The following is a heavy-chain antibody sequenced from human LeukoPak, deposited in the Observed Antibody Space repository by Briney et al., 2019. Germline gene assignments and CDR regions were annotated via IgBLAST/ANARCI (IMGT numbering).Heavy chain of an antibody. J-gene: IGHJ3*02. V-gene: IGHV4-31*01. CDR2: IYYSGST. D-gene: IGHD4/OR15-4a*01. CDR3: ARSHGADAFDI. CDR1: GGSISSCGYY. Sequence: SETLSLTCTVSGGSISSCGYYWSWIRQHPGKGLEWIGYIYYSGSTYYNPYLKSQLNNTVDTSNDQFSLKLRSVTAPVTAVDFCARSHGADAFDIWGGGTMVTDCS.